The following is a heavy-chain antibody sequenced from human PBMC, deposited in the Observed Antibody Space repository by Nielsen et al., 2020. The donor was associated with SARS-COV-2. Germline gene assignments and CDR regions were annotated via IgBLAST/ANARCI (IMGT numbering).Heavy chain of an antibody. V-gene: IGHV3-53*04. CDR3: VRESGMAYGAFDV. Sequence: GGSLRLSCAASGFAVSSNYMTWVRQAPGKGPEWVSVIYGGGSTYYADSVKGRFTISRHNSKNTLYLQMNTLRPEDTAVYYCVRESGMAYGAFDVWGQGTMVTVSS. J-gene: IGHJ3*01. CDR1: GFAVSSNY. D-gene: IGHD2-8*01. CDR2: IYGGGST.